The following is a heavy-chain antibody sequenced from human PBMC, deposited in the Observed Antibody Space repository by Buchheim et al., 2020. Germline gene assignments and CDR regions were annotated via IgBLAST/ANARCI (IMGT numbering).Heavy chain of an antibody. CDR3: AREYRGQYYYDSSGYYSGNYFDY. V-gene: IGHV4-30-4*01. J-gene: IGHJ4*02. CDR2: IYYSGRA. Sequence: QVQLQESGPGLVKPSQTLSLTCTVSGGSISSGDYYWGWIRQPPGKGLEWIGYIYYSGRAYYSPSLESRVTISVATSKNRFSLKLNSVTAADTAVYYCAREYRGQYYYDSSGYYSGNYFDYWGRGTL. CDR1: GGSISSGDYY. D-gene: IGHD3-22*01.